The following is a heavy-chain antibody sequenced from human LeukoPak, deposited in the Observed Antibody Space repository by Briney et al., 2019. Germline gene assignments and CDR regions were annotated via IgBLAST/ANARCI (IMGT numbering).Heavy chain of an antibody. V-gene: IGHV4-39*07. CDR2: MSHSGST. CDR3: ARDVWGSYRRTSH. J-gene: IGHJ4*02. Sequence: SETLSLTCTLSGGSISSAGSYYWGWIRQPPGKGLEWIGSMSHSGSTYFNPSLESRGSILLDTSKRQFSLKLSSVTAADTAVYYCARDVWGSYRRTSHWGQGTLVTVSS. D-gene: IGHD3-16*02. CDR1: GGSISSAGSYY.